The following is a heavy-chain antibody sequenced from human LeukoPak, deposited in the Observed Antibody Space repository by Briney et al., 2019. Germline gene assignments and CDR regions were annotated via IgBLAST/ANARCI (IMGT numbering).Heavy chain of an antibody. V-gene: IGHV3-23*01. J-gene: IGHJ4*02. CDR2: ISGSGSDT. Sequence: PGGSLRLSFTASGLTFTNYGMTWVRQAPGKGLEWFSSISGSGSDTYYADSVKGRFTISRDNSKNTLYVQMVSLRAEDTAIYYCAGSSGWWAHDYWGQGTLVTVSS. D-gene: IGHD6-19*01. CDR3: AGSSGWWAHDY. CDR1: GLTFTNYG.